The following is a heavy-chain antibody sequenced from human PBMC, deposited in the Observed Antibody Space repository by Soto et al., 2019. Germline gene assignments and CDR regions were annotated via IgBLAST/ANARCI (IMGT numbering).Heavy chain of an antibody. Sequence: ASVKVSCKASGGTFSSYAISWVRQAPGRGLEWMGGIIPIFGTANYAQKFQGRVTITADESTSTAYMELSSLRSEDTAVYYCARTITRSTGGAFDIWGQGTMVTVSS. D-gene: IGHD6-13*01. V-gene: IGHV1-69*13. J-gene: IGHJ3*02. CDR1: GGTFSSYA. CDR3: ARTITRSTGGAFDI. CDR2: IIPIFGTA.